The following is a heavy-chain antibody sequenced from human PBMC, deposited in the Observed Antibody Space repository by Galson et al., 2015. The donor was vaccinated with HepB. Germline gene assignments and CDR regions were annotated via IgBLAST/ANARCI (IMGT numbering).Heavy chain of an antibody. J-gene: IGHJ6*03. CDR1: GYTFTSYY. CDR3: ARDGGKPSSSDNYYYYYYMDV. D-gene: IGHD6-13*01. Sequence: SVKVSCKASGYTFTSYYMHWVRQAPGQGLEWMGIINPSGGSTSYAQKFQGRVTMTRDTSTSTVYMELSSLRSEDTAVYYCARDGGKPSSSDNYYYYYYMDVWGKGTTVTVSS. V-gene: IGHV1-46*01. CDR2: INPSGGST.